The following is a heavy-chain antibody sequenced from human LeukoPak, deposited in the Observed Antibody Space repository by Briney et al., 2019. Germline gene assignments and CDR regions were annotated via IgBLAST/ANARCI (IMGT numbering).Heavy chain of an antibody. D-gene: IGHD5-24*01. CDR1: GYTFTGYY. J-gene: IGHJ6*02. Sequence: ASVKVSCKASGYTFTGYYMHWVRQAPGQGCEWMGWINPNSGGTSYEQKFQGWVTMTRDTSISTAYMELSRLRSDVTAVYYCARDLGLDGYNYYYYGMDVWGQGTTVTVSS. CDR2: INPNSGGT. CDR3: ARDLGLDGYNYYYYGMDV. V-gene: IGHV1-2*04.